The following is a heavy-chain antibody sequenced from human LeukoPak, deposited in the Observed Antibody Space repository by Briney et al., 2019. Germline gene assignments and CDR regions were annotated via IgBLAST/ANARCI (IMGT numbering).Heavy chain of an antibody. CDR3: AKGNYYDSSSYLYYFDY. CDR1: GFTFSSYA. CDR2: VVCSGGRT. V-gene: IGHV3-23*01. Sequence: GGSVRLSCAASGFTFSSYAMSWVRQAPGKGLEWVSAVVCSGGRTYYGDSVKGRFTISRDNSKNTLYLQMDSLKVEDTAVYYCAKGNYYDSSSYLYYFDYWGQGTLVTVSS. D-gene: IGHD3-22*01. J-gene: IGHJ4*02.